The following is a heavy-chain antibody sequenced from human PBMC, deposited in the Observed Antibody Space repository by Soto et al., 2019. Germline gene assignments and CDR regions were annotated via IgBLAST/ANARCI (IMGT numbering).Heavy chain of an antibody. Sequence: QVQLQESGPGLVKPSETLSLTCTVSIGSISPYYWSWLRQPPGKGLEWIGYIYYSGSTNYNPSLKSRVTMSVDTSKNQFSLKLSSVTAADTAVHYCARSYSSSLFFDSWGQGTLVTVSS. CDR1: IGSISPYY. CDR3: ARSYSSSLFFDS. CDR2: IYYSGST. V-gene: IGHV4-59*08. D-gene: IGHD6-6*01. J-gene: IGHJ4*02.